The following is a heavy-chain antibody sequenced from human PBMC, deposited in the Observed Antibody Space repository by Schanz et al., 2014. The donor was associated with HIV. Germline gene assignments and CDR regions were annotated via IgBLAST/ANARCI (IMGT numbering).Heavy chain of an antibody. V-gene: IGHV1-69*01. D-gene: IGHD3-3*02. CDR1: GGIFSYHA. CDR2: IIPIFATP. CDR3: ARAAFSSEYYYGMDV. Sequence: QVQLVQSGAEVKKPGSSVKVSCKASGGIFSYHAINWVRQAPGQGLEWMGGIIPIFATPNYAQKFQGRVTITADESTSTAYMELSSLRSADTAVYFCARAAFSSEYYYGMDVWGQGTTVIVSS. J-gene: IGHJ6*01.